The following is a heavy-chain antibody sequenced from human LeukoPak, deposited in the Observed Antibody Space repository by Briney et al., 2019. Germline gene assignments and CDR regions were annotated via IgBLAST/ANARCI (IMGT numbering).Heavy chain of an antibody. CDR2: ISSSSTI. CDR1: GFTFSSYS. D-gene: IGHD3-3*01. CDR3: ARDLHTIFGVVTTDY. J-gene: IGHJ4*02. Sequence: GGSLRLSCAASGFTFSSYSMNWVRQAPGKGLEWVSYISSSSTIYYADSVKGRFTISRDNAKDSLYLQMNSLRAEDTAVYYCARDLHTIFGVVTTDYWGQGTLVTVSS. V-gene: IGHV3-48*01.